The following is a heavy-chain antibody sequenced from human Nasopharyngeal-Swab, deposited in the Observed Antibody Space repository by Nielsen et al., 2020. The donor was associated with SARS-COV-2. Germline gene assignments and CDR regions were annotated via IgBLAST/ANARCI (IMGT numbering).Heavy chain of an antibody. CDR2: ISAYNGNT. D-gene: IGHD1-1*01. J-gene: IGHJ6*02. CDR3: ARGRTTGSGGYCYGMDV. Sequence: WVRQAPGQGLEWMGWISAYNGNTNYAQKLQGRVTMTTDTSTSTAYMELRSLRSDDTAVYYCARGRTTGSGGYCYGMDVWGQGTTVTVSS. V-gene: IGHV1-18*01.